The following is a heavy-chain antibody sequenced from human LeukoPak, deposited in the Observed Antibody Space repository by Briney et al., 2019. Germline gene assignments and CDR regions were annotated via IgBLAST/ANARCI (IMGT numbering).Heavy chain of an antibody. J-gene: IGHJ4*02. D-gene: IGHD3-22*01. CDR1: GYTFTGYC. CDR2: INPNSGGT. V-gene: IGHV1-2*02. CDR3: ARAYDSSGYWGYYFDY. Sequence: ASVKVSCKASGYTFTGYCMHWVRQAPGQGLEWMGWINPNSGGTNYAQKFQGRVTMTRDTSISTAYMELSRLRSDDTAVYYCARAYDSSGYWGYYFDYWGQGTLVTVSS.